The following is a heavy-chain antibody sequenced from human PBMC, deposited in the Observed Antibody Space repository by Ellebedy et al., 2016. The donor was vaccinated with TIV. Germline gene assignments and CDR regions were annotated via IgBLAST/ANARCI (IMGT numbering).Heavy chain of an antibody. CDR1: GGSFSGYY. Sequence: MPSETLSLTCGVYGGSFSGYYWSWIRQPPGKGLEWIGEINHIGTTNYNPSLKSRVTISVDTSKNQFSLKLSSVTAADTAVYYCARDPVGTGTFDYWGQGTLVTVSS. J-gene: IGHJ4*02. CDR3: ARDPVGTGTFDY. CDR2: INHIGTT. D-gene: IGHD3-10*01. V-gene: IGHV4-34*01.